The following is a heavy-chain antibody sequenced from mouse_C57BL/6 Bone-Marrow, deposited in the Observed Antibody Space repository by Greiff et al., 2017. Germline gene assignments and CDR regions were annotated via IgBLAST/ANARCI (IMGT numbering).Heavy chain of an antibody. CDR1: GFNITDYY. Sequence: EVQLQQSGAELVRPAASVKLSCTASGFNITDYYMHWVKQRPEQSLEWIVRIDPEDGDTEYAPKFQGTATMTADTSSNTAYLQLSCLSSEDDDVYYCRGSSYPDWYFDVWGTGTTVTVSS. V-gene: IGHV14-1*01. CDR3: RGSSYPDWYFDV. CDR2: IDPEDGDT. J-gene: IGHJ1*03. D-gene: IGHD1-1*01.